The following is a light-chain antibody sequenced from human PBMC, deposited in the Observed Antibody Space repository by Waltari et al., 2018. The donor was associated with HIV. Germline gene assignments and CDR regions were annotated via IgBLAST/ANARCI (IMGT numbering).Light chain of an antibody. CDR1: GSAVGGYNY. CDR3: ESYTSTSVWV. J-gene: IGLJ3*02. Sequence: QSALTQPAAVSGSPGQSLTTSCTGSGSAVGGYNYVAWYQQPPGKAPILMIYDVSTRPSGVSDRFSGSKSGDTASLTISGLQAEDEADYYCESYTSTSVWVFGGGTRLTVL. CDR2: DVS. V-gene: IGLV2-14*03.